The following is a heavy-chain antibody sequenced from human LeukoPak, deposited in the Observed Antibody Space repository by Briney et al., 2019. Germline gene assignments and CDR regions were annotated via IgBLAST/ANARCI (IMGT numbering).Heavy chain of an antibody. V-gene: IGHV3-53*01. CDR1: GFTVSSNY. D-gene: IGHD3-22*01. Sequence: TGGSLRLSCAASGFTVSSNYMSWVRQAPGKGLEWVSVIYSGGSTYYAGSVRGRFTISRDNAKNSLYLQMNSLRAEDTAVYYCAGVYDSSGYYPYWGQGTLVTVSS. CDR3: AGVYDSSGYYPY. CDR2: IYSGGST. J-gene: IGHJ4*02.